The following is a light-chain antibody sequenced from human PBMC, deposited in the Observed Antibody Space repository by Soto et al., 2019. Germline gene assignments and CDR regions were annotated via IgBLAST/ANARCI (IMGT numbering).Light chain of an antibody. J-gene: IGKJ4*01. Sequence: DIQMTQSPSSLSASVGDRVTITCRASQGISNYLAWYQQKPGRGPKLLISGASTLQSGVPSRFSCSGSGTEFTLTISSLQPEDVATYYCQKYHSAPLTFGGGTKVEIK. CDR1: QGISNY. CDR2: GAS. CDR3: QKYHSAPLT. V-gene: IGKV1-27*01.